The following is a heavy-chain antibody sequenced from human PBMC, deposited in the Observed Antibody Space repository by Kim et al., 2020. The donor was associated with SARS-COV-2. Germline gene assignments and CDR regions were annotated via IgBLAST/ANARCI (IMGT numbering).Heavy chain of an antibody. CDR2: INHSGST. CDR1: GGSFSGYY. Sequence: SETLSLTCAVYGGSFSGYYWSWIRQPPGKGLEWIGEINHSGSTNYNPSLKSRVTISVDTSKNQFSLKLSSVTAADTAVYYCARAVGGSVGVEVVIAPFDYWGQGTLVTVSS. CDR3: ARAVGGSVGVEVVIAPFDY. J-gene: IGHJ4*02. D-gene: IGHD2-21*01. V-gene: IGHV4-34*01.